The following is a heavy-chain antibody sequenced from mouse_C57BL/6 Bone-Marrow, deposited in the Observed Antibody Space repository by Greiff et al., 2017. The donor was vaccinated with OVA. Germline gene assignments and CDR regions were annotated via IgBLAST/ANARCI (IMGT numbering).Heavy chain of an antibody. CDR3: AIYYDYDGVFFAY. CDR1: GFTFSDYG. V-gene: IGHV5-15*01. D-gene: IGHD2-4*01. J-gene: IGHJ3*01. Sequence: EVKLMESGGGLVQPGGSLKLSCAASGFTFSDYGMAWVRQAPRKGPEWVAFISNLAYSIYYADTVTGRFTISRENAKNTLYLEMSSLRSKDTAMYYCAIYYDYDGVFFAYWGQGTLVTVSA. CDR2: ISNLAYSI.